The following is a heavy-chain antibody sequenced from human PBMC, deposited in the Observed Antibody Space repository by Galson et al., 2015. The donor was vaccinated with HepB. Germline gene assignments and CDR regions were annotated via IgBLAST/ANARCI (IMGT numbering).Heavy chain of an antibody. Sequence: SLRLSCAASGFTFSSYWMHWVRQAPGKGLVWVSRINSDGSSTSYADSVKGRFTISRDNAKNTLYLQMNSLRAEDTAVYYCARGEPPALITIFGVVTGNYYMDVWGKGTTVTVSS. V-gene: IGHV3-74*01. CDR3: ARGEPPALITIFGVVTGNYYMDV. D-gene: IGHD3-3*01. CDR1: GFTFSSYW. CDR2: INSDGSST. J-gene: IGHJ6*03.